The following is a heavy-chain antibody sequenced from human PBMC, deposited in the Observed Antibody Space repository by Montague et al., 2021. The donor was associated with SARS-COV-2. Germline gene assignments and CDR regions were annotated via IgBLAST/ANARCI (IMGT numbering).Heavy chain of an antibody. CDR3: ARKVADY. J-gene: IGHJ4*02. CDR1: GFTFSSYG. Sequence: SLRLSLSASGFTFSSYGMHWVRQAPGKGLEWVAVIWYDGSNKYYADSVKGRFTVSRDNSKNTLYLQMNSLRAEDTAVYYCARKVADYWGQGTLVTVSS. V-gene: IGHV3-33*01. CDR2: IWYDGSNK.